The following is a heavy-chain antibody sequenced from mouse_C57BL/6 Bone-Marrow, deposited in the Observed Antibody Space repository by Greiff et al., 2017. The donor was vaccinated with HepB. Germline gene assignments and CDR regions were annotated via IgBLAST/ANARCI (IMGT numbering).Heavy chain of an antibody. D-gene: IGHD1-1*01. J-gene: IGHJ4*01. CDR1: GYTFTSYW. Sequence: QVQLQQPGTELVKPGASVKLSCKASGYTFTSYWMHWVKQRPGHGLEWIGNINPSNGGTNYNEKFKSKATLTVDKSSSTAYMQLSSLTSEDSAVYYCAIPITTVVATKAYYYAMDYWGQGTSVTVSS. CDR3: AIPITTVVATKAYYYAMDY. CDR2: INPSNGGT. V-gene: IGHV1-53*01.